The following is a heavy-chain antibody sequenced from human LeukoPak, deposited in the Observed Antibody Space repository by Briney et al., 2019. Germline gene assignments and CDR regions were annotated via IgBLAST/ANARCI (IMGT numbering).Heavy chain of an antibody. J-gene: IGHJ5*02. CDR3: ARGRGSSWSSAENWFDP. CDR2: MNPNSGNT. Sequence: ASVKVSCKASGYAFTSYDINWVRQATGQGLEWMGWMNPNSGNTGYAQKFQGRVTMTRNTSISTAYMELSSLRSEDTAVYYCARGRGSSWSSAENWFDPWGQGTLVTVSS. D-gene: IGHD6-13*01. CDR1: GYAFTSYD. V-gene: IGHV1-8*01.